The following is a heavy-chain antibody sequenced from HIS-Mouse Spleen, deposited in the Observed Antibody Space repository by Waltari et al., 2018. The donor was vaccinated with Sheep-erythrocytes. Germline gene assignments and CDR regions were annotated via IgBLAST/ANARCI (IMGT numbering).Heavy chain of an antibody. CDR3: ARVPDDAFDI. J-gene: IGHJ3*02. V-gene: IGHV1-46*03. CDR2: INPSASST. CDR1: GNTFTSYY. Sequence: QVQLVQSGAEVKKPGASVTVSCKASGNTFTSYYMHWVRQAPGQGLEWMGIINPSASSTSYAQKFQGRVTMTRDTSTSTVYMELSSLRSEDTAVYYCARVPDDAFDIWGQGTMVTVSS.